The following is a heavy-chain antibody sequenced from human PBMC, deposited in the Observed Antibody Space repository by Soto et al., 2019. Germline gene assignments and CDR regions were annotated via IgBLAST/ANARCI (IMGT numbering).Heavy chain of an antibody. CDR3: ARHRRETGTFAQPLDS. CDR2: ISYGGYT. J-gene: IGHJ4*02. D-gene: IGHD1-1*01. V-gene: IGHV4-39*01. Sequence: PSETLSLPCTLSGGSVSDSRFYWVWFPRPPGKGLELIVCISYGGYTYYIPPLKSRVTMYVDTSTTQLSLNLYSVTAADTALYFCARHRRETGTFAQPLDSWGQGTLVTVSS. CDR1: GGSVSDSRFY.